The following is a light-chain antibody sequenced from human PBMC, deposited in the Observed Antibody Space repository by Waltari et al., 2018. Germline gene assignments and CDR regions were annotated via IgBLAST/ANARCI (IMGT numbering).Light chain of an antibody. J-gene: IGLJ2*01. CDR2: DVS. V-gene: IGLV2-23*02. CDR3: CSYAGSSTL. CDR1: RSDVGGYNY. Sequence: QSALTQPAPVSGSPGQSLTISCTGTRSDVGGYNYVSWYQQHPGKAPKLMIYDVSKRPSGVSNRFSGSKSGNTASLTISGLQAEDEADYYCCSYAGSSTLFGGGTKLTVL.